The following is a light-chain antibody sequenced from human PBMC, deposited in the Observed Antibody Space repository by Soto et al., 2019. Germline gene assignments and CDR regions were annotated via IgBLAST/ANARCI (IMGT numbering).Light chain of an antibody. J-gene: IGKJ3*01. CDR1: QSISTW. CDR2: WAS. V-gene: IGKV1-5*03. CDR3: QHYTTYSGT. Sequence: DIHMTQSPATLSASVGDRVTITCRASQSISTWLAWYQQKPGKAPKLLIYWASSLESGVPSRFSGSGSGTEFTLTISSLQPDDFATYYCQHYTTYSGTFGPGPKVDIK.